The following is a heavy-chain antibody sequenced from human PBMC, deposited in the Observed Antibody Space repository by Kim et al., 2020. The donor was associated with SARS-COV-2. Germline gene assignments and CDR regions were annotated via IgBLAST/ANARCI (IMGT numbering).Heavy chain of an antibody. J-gene: IGHJ1*01. CDR3: ASIIAKSIGSYFQH. Sequence: AQKFQGSVTMTADESTSTAYMELSSLRSEDTAVYYCASIIAKSIGSYFQHWGQGTLVTVSS. D-gene: IGHD1-20*01. V-gene: IGHV1-69*01.